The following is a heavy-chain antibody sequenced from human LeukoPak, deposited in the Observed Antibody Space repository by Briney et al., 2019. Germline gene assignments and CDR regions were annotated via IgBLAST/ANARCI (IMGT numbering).Heavy chain of an antibody. CDR3: ARPRSDYDSHFDY. D-gene: IGHD5-12*01. J-gene: IGHJ4*02. CDR2: IKQDGSEK. CDR1: GFSFSRAW. Sequence: GGSLRLSCAASGFSFSRAWMSWVRQAPGKGLEWVANIKQDGSEKYYVDSVKGRFTISRDNAKNSLYLQMNSLRAEDTAVYYCARPRSDYDSHFDYWGQGTLVTVSS. V-gene: IGHV3-7*01.